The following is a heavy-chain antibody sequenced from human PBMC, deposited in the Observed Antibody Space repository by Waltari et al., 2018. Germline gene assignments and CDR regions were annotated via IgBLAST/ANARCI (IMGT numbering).Heavy chain of an antibody. J-gene: IGHJ6*03. V-gene: IGHV3-53*02. CDR3: VTLKPPGHYFYMDV. Sequence: EVQLVETGGALIQTGGSLRLSCAASGFPVSPTYMGWVRLAPGQGPECVSSITPNDDTFYSDSVRGRFNILRDTSKNTLHLQMSFLRAEDTAVYYCVTLKPPGHYFYMDVWGKGTTVNVSS. D-gene: IGHD2-8*02. CDR2: ITPNDDT. CDR1: GFPVSPTY.